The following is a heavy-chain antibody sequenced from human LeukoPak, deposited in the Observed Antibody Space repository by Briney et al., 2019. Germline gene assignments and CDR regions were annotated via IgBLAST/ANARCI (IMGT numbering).Heavy chain of an antibody. D-gene: IGHD3-3*01. CDR3: AREGGGSYDFWSGYCRHYYMDV. CDR1: GGSICGYY. J-gene: IGHJ6*03. V-gene: IGHV4-4*07. Sequence: SETLSLTCTVSGGSICGYYWSWIRQPAGKGLEWIGRIYTSGSTNYNPSLKSRVTMSVDRSKNQFSLKLSSVTAADTAVYYCAREGGGSYDFWSGYCRHYYMDVWGKGTTVTVSS. CDR2: IYTSGST.